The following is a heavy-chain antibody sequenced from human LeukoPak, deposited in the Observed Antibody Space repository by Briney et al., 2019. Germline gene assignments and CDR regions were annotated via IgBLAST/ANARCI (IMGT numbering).Heavy chain of an antibody. D-gene: IGHD6-13*01. CDR2: ISGGGVYT. J-gene: IGHJ6*03. CDR1: GFTFSSYA. V-gene: IGHV3-23*01. CDR3: AKGGGWGSWYYYMDV. Sequence: GGSLRLSCAASGFTFSSYAMSWVRQAPGKGLEWVSTISGGGVYTYYADSVKGRFTISRDNSKNTLYLQMNSLRAGDTAVYYCAKGGGWGSWYYYMDVWGKGTTVTVSS.